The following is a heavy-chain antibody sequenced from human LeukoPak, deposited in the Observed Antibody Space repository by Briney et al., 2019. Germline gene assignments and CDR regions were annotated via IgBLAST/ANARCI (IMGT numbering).Heavy chain of an antibody. D-gene: IGHD6-19*01. CDR2: ISAYNGNT. V-gene: IGHV1-18*01. J-gene: IGHJ6*01. Sequence: VASVKVSCKASGYTFTSYGISWGRQAPGQGLEWMGWISAYNGNTNYAQKLQGRVTMTTDTSTSTAYMELRSLRSDDTAVYYCARDEWEGSXWYYPDXXXXXXXXXXXXGXXSAPTPPYG. CDR3: ARDEWEGSXWYYPDXXXXXXXXXXXXGXXSAPTPPYG. CDR1: GYTFTSYG.